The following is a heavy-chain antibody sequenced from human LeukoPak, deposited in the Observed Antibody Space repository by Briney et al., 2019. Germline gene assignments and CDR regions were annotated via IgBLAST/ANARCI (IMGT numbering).Heavy chain of an antibody. CDR3: AKRGIVIRGVLIMGFHKAAYYFDY. D-gene: IGHD3-10*01. J-gene: IGHJ4*02. CDR2: IRESGGGT. CDR1: ALTASNDD. Sequence: GRSLRLAWVVAALTASNDDMSWVRQAPGKGREWVSGIRESGGGTNYADSVKGRFTISSDNSMNTVYLQMNSLRAADTALYFCAKRGIVIRGVLIMGFHKAAYYFDYWGQGILVTVSS. V-gene: IGHV3-23*01.